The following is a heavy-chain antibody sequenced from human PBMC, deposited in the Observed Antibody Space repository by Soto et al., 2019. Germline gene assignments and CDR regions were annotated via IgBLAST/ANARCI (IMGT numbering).Heavy chain of an antibody. D-gene: IGHD4-17*01. Sequence: GASVKVSWKASGYTFTSYDINWVRQATGQGLEGMGWMNPNSGNTGYAQKFQGRVTMTRNTSISTANRELSSLSAEETAVYYCARCDGYYAGDDAYDIRGRRTMVTVSS. V-gene: IGHV1-8*01. CDR1: GYTFTSYD. CDR3: ARCDGYYAGDDAYDI. CDR2: MNPNSGNT. J-gene: IGHJ3*02.